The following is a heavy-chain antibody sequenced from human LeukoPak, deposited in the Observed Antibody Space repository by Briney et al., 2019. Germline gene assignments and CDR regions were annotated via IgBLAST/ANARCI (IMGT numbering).Heavy chain of an antibody. J-gene: IGHJ4*02. D-gene: IGHD3-10*01. CDR2: INPSGGST. CDR1: GYTFTSYY. Sequence: ASVTVSCTASGYTFTSYYMHWVRQAPGQGLEWMGIINPSGGSTSYAQKFQGRVTMTRDTSTSTVYMELSSLRSEDTAVYYCARASGGYYFDYWGQGTLVTVSS. V-gene: IGHV1-46*01. CDR3: ARASGGYYFDY.